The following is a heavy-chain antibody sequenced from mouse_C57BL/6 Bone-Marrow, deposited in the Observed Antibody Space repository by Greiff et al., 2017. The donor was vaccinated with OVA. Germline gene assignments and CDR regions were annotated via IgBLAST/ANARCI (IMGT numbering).Heavy chain of an antibody. V-gene: IGHV3-1*01. D-gene: IGHD2-4*01. CDR3: ASLYDYDGAWFAY. CDR2: ISYSGST. Sequence: EVQLVESGPGMVKPSQSLSLTCTVTGYSITSGYDWHWIRHFPGNKLEWMGYISYSGSTNYNPSLKSRISITHDTSKKHFFLKLNSVTTEDTATYYCASLYDYDGAWFAYWGQGTLVTVSA. J-gene: IGHJ3*01. CDR1: GYSITSGYD.